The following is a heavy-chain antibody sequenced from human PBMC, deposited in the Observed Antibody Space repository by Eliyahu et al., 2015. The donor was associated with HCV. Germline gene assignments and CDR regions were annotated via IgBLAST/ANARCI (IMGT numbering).Heavy chain of an antibody. Sequence: QVQLVQSGAEVKKPGSSVKVSCKASGGTFSSYAISWVRQAPGQGLEWMGGIIPIFGTANYAQKFQGRVTITADESTSTAYMELSSLRSEDTAVYYCASCGYYYGSGRAGRMDVWGKGTTVTVSS. J-gene: IGHJ6*04. V-gene: IGHV1-69*01. CDR2: IIPIFGTA. CDR1: GGTFSSYA. CDR3: ASCGYYYGSGRAGRMDV. D-gene: IGHD3-10*01.